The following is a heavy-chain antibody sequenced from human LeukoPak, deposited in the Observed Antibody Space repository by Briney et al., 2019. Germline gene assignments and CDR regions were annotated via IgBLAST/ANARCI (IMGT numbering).Heavy chain of an antibody. Sequence: GGSLRLSCAASGFTFSSYAMSWVRQAPGKGLEWVSAISGSGGSTYYADSVKGRFTISKDNSKNTLYLQMNSLRAEDTAVYYCAKGSGAAPLNYWGQGTLVTVSS. J-gene: IGHJ4*02. CDR2: ISGSGGST. V-gene: IGHV3-23*01. D-gene: IGHD2-15*01. CDR1: GFTFSSYA. CDR3: AKGSGAAPLNY.